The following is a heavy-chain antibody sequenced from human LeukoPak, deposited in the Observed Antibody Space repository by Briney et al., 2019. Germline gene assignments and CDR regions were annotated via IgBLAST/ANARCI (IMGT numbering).Heavy chain of an antibody. D-gene: IGHD6-13*01. J-gene: IGHJ4*02. CDR1: GVSFSGNY. Sequence: PSETLSLTCGAYGVSFSGNYWSWIRQPPGKGLEWIGQINHSGGTNYNPSLKSRVTISVDTSKNQFSLKLNSVTAAHTAVYYCARTPFGYSSSFFDYWGQGTLVTVSS. V-gene: IGHV4-34*01. CDR2: INHSGGT. CDR3: ARTPFGYSSSFFDY.